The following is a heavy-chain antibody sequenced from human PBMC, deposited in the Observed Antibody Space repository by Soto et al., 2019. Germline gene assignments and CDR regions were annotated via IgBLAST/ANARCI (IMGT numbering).Heavy chain of an antibody. V-gene: IGHV4-34*01. CDR1: GGSFSGYY. CDR2: INHSGST. Sequence: SETLSLTCAVYGGSFSGYYWSWIRQPPGKGLEWIGEINHSGSTNYNPSLKSRVTISVDTSKNQFSLKLSSVTAADTAVYYCARGPSYDQQQLVTRIDYWGQGTLVTVSS. J-gene: IGHJ4*02. CDR3: ARGPSYDQQQLVTRIDY. D-gene: IGHD6-13*01.